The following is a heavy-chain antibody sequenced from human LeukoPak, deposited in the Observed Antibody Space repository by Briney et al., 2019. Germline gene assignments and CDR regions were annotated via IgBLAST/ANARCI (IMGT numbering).Heavy chain of an antibody. Sequence: PGGSLRLSCAASGFTFSSHAMSWARQAPGKGLEWVSLIRGSSDVIEYADSVRGRFTISRDNSKNTVSLQLNNLRAEDTALYYCAKGQSASSTFDCWGQGTLVTVSS. V-gene: IGHV3-23*01. CDR1: GFTFSSHA. CDR2: IRGSSDVI. CDR3: AKGQSASSTFDC. J-gene: IGHJ4*02.